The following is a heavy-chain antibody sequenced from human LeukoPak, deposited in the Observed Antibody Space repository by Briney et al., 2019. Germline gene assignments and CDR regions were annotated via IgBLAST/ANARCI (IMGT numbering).Heavy chain of an antibody. V-gene: IGHV5-51*01. Sequence: GESLKISCKGSGYSFTSSWIGWVRQMPGKGLEWMGIIYPGASDTRYSPSFQGQVTISVDKSITTAYLQWSSLKASDTAMYYCARDMAAAGTDVFDYWGQGTLVTVSS. J-gene: IGHJ4*02. CDR2: IYPGASDT. CDR1: GYSFTSSW. CDR3: ARDMAAAGTDVFDY. D-gene: IGHD6-13*01.